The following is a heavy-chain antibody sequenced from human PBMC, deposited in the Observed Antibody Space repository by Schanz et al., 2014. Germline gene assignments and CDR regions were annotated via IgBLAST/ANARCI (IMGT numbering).Heavy chain of an antibody. V-gene: IGHV4-39*01. CDR3: AGTYYYTSGSFAAFDI. J-gene: IGHJ3*02. CDR1: GGSISSSNYY. CDR2: IYYSGST. D-gene: IGHD3-10*01. Sequence: QVQLQQSGPGLVKPSETLSLSCTVSGGSISSSNYYWGWIRQPPGKGLEWIGSIYYSGSTYYNPSGRGRFAIPIDTSKNKSSLTLSSVPAADTALYYCAGTYYYTSGSFAAFDIWGQGTLITVSS.